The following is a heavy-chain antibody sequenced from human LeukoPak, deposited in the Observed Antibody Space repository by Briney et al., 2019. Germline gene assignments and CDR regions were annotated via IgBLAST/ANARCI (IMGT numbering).Heavy chain of an antibody. V-gene: IGHV2-5*02. CDR2: IYWDEDK. CDR1: GFSLSTTGVA. D-gene: IGHD3-22*01. J-gene: IGHJ4*02. CDR3: AHRPNDYDSGGYPKYYFDY. Sequence: SGPTLVKPTQTLTLTCTFSGFSLSTTGVAVGGIRQPPGKALEWLALIYWDEDKHYSPSLKSRLTITKDTSKNQVVLTVSNMDPVDTATYYCAHRPNDYDSGGYPKYYFDYWGQGTLVTVSS.